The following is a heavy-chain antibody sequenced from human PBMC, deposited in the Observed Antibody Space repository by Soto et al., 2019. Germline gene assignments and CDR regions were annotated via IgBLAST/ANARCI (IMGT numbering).Heavy chain of an antibody. CDR3: AKDHNAWTESSGYPHY. J-gene: IGHJ4*02. Sequence: GGSLRLSCAASGFTFSSYGMHWVRQAPGKGLEWVAVISYDGSNKYYADSVKGRFTISRDNSKNTLYLQMNSLRAEDTAVYYCAKDHNAWTESSGYPHYWGQGTLVTVSS. D-gene: IGHD3-22*01. V-gene: IGHV3-30*18. CDR1: GFTFSSYG. CDR2: ISYDGSNK.